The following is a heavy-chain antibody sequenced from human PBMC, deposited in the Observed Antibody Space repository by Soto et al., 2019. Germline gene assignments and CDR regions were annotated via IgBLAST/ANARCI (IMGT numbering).Heavy chain of an antibody. CDR3: ARRYYYDSSGYYYYQGFDY. D-gene: IGHD3-22*01. Sequence: QVQLVQSGAEVKKPGASVKVSCKASGYTFTSYGISWVRQAPGQGLEWMGWISAYNGNTNDAQKXXVIATMPPDTXXSXAXXELRSLRSADTAVYYCARRYYYDSSGYYYYQGFDYWGQGTLVTVSS. CDR1: GYTFTSYG. J-gene: IGHJ4*02. V-gene: IGHV1-18*01. CDR2: ISAYNGNT.